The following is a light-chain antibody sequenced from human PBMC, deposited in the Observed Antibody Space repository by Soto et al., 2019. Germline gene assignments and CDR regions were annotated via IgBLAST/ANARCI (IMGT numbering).Light chain of an antibody. Sequence: QSVLTEPASVSGAPGQASTISWTGTSXDVRGYNYVSWYQQPPANPPTLMIYEVSNRPSGVSTRFSGSKSGNTASLTISGLQAEDEADYYCSSSTSSSTSLVFRTGTKVPVL. J-gene: IGLJ1*01. CDR2: EVS. CDR3: SSSTSSSTSLV. V-gene: IGLV2-14*01. CDR1: SXDVRGYNY.